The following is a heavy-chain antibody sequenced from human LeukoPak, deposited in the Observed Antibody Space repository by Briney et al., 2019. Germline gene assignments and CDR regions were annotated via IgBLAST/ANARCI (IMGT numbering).Heavy chain of an antibody. J-gene: IGHJ4*02. CDR2: NSAYNGNT. Sequence: ASVKVSCKASGYTFTSYGISWVRQAPGQGLEWMGWNSAYNGNTNYAQKLQGRVTMTTDTSTSTAYMELRSLRSDDTAVYYCARVPYSSGWPVFDYWGQGTLVTVSS. CDR1: GYTFTSYG. CDR3: ARVPYSSGWPVFDY. D-gene: IGHD6-19*01. V-gene: IGHV1-18*01.